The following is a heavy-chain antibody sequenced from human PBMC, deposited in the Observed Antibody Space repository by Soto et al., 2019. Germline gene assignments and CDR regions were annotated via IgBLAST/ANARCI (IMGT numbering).Heavy chain of an antibody. V-gene: IGHV4-59*08. CDR3: ARHVSVTGYYYGSGSYYPFYYYYGMDV. J-gene: IGHJ6*02. CDR1: GGSIISYY. CDR2: IYYSGST. D-gene: IGHD3-10*01. Sequence: SETLSLTCTVSGGSIISYYWSWIRQPPGKGLEWIGYIYYSGSTNYNPSLKSRVTISVDTSKNQFSLKLSSVTAADTAVYYCARHVSVTGYYYGSGSYYPFYYYYGMDVWGQGTTVTVSS.